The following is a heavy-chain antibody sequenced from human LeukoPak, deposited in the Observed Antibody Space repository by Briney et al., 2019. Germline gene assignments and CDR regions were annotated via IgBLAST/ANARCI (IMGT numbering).Heavy chain of an antibody. J-gene: IGHJ4*02. D-gene: IGHD6-6*01. CDR1: DDSISDYY. Sequence: SETLSLTCTVSDDSISDYYRGWIREPPGKGLEWIGSIYYSGGSYHNPSLKNRVTISVDTSKKQSLKLSSVTAADTAVYYCARSWYSSSSFDYWGQGTLVTVSS. CDR3: ARSWYSSSSFDY. CDR2: IYYSGGS. V-gene: IGHV4-39*01.